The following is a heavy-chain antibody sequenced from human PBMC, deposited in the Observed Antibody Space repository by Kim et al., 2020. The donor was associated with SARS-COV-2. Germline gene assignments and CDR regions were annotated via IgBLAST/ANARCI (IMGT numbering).Heavy chain of an antibody. CDR3: ARDLKSVSTAMVDDAFDI. V-gene: IGHV4-4*07. D-gene: IGHD5-18*01. CDR2: IYTSGST. CDR1: GGSISSYY. Sequence: SETLSLTCTVSGGSISSYYWSWIRQPAGKGLEWIGRIYTSGSTNYNPSLKSRVTMSVDTSKNQFSLKLSSVTAVDTAVYYCARDLKSVSTAMVDDAFDIWGQGTMVTVSS. J-gene: IGHJ3*02.